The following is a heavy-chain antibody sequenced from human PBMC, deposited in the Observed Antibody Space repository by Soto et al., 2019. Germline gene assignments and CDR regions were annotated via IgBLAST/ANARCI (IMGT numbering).Heavy chain of an antibody. Sequence: EVQLVETGGGLIQPGGSLRLSCAASGFTVSSNYMSWVRQAPGKGLEWVSVIYSGGSTYYADSVKGRFTISRDNSKNTLYLQMNSLRAEDAAVYYCARDLLDPNYYYGMDVWGQGTTVTVSS. CDR1: GFTVSSNY. CDR2: IYSGGST. D-gene: IGHD1-1*01. J-gene: IGHJ6*02. V-gene: IGHV3-53*02. CDR3: ARDLLDPNYYYGMDV.